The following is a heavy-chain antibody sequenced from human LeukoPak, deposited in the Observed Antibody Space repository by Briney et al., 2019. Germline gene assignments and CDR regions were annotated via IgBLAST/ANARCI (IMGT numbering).Heavy chain of an antibody. J-gene: IGHJ5*02. Sequence: GSLRLSCAASGFTFSSYAMSWVRQAPGKGLEWVSAISGSGGSTYYADSVKGRFTISRDNSKNTLYLQMNSLRAEDTAVYYCAKDPLLTYSSSWFDPWGQGTLVTVSS. CDR2: ISGSGGST. V-gene: IGHV3-23*01. CDR1: GFTFSSYA. D-gene: IGHD6-13*01. CDR3: AKDPLLTYSSSWFDP.